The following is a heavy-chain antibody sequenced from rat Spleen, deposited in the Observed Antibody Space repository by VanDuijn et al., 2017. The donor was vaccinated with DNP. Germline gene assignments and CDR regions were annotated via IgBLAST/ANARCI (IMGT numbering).Heavy chain of an antibody. CDR1: RITFSDHN. CDR3: AKVGSPGYFDY. Sequence: EVQLVESGGGLVQPGRSLKFSCAVSRITFSDHNMAWVRQAPKKGLEWVASISYDGGSTFYRDSVKGRFTISRDNAKSSLYLQMDSLRSEDTSTYYCAKVGSPGYFDYWGQGVMVTLSS. J-gene: IGHJ2*01. D-gene: IGHD5-1*01. CDR2: ISYDGGST. V-gene: IGHV5-17*01.